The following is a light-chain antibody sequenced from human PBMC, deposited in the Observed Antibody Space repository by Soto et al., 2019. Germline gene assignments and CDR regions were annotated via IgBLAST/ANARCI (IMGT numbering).Light chain of an antibody. CDR1: SGHSSYI. J-gene: IGLJ2*01. V-gene: IGLV4-60*02. CDR2: LEGSGNY. Sequence: QTVVTQSSSASASLGSSVKLTCTLSSGHSSYIIAWHQQQPGKAPRYLMKLEGSGNYNKGSGVPDRFSGSSSGADRYLTISNLQFEDEADYYCETWDSPLSIFGGGTKVTVL. CDR3: ETWDSPLSI.